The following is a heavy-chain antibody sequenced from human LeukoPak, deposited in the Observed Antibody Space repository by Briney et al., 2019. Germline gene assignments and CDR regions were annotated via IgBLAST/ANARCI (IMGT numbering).Heavy chain of an antibody. CDR2: ISGSGDDT. V-gene: IGHV3-23*01. CDR3: AKGDASPVHLLTGH. J-gene: IGHJ4*02. Sequence: GGSLRLSCAASGFTLSSYVMTWVRQAPGKGLEWVTGISGSGDDTYYADSVKGRFTVSRDNSKNTLYLQMSSLRVEDTAVYYCAKGDASPVHLLTGHWGQGTLVTVSS. D-gene: IGHD3-9*01. CDR1: GFTLSSYV.